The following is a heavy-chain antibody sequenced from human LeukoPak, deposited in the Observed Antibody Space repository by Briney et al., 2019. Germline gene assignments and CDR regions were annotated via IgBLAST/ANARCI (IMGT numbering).Heavy chain of an antibody. Sequence: PSETLSLTCTVSGGAISSYYWSWIRQPPGKGLEWIGNIFYSGSPNYNPSLKSRVTISFDTSKNQFSLKLSSVTAADTAVYYCAMVGHLAAAGTYDYWGQGTLVTVSS. J-gene: IGHJ4*02. CDR2: IFYSGSP. D-gene: IGHD6-13*01. CDR3: AMVGHLAAAGTYDY. CDR1: GGAISSYY. V-gene: IGHV4-59*08.